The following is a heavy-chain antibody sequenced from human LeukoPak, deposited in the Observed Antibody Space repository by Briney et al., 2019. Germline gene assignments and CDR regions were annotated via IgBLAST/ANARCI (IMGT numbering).Heavy chain of an antibody. D-gene: IGHD1-26*01. Sequence: GGSLRLSCAASGFTFSSYAMHWVRQAPGKGLEWVAVISYDGSNKYYADSVKGRFTISRDNSKNTLYLQMNSLRAEDTAVYYCARGAGGSYYPYFQHWARAPWSPSPQ. CDR1: GFTFSSYA. CDR3: ARGAGGSYYPYFQH. J-gene: IGHJ1*01. CDR2: ISYDGSNK. V-gene: IGHV3-30-3*01.